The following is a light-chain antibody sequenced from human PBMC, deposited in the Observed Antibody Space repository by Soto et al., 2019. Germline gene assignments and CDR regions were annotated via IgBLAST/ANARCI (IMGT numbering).Light chain of an antibody. V-gene: IGLV2-8*01. CDR3: SSYAGSNKV. J-gene: IGLJ3*02. Sequence: QSVLTQPPSASGSPGQSVTISCTGTSSDVGGYNYVSWYQQHPGKAPKLMIYEVSKRPSGVPDRFSGSKSGNTASLTVSGLQAEVEADYYCSSYAGSNKVFGGGTKVTVL. CDR2: EVS. CDR1: SSDVGGYNY.